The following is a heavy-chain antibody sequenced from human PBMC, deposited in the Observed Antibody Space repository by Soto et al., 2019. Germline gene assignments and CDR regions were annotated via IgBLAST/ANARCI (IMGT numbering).Heavy chain of an antibody. CDR2: ITPFFGTA. CDR3: AQTLGLAAAGPGRFDL. CDR1: GGTFSKYA. J-gene: IGHJ2*01. D-gene: IGHD6-25*01. V-gene: IGHV1-69*12. Sequence: QAQLVQSGAEVKKPGSSVKVSCKASGGTFSKYAVSWVRQAPGQGLEWMGGITPFFGTAKYAQKFQGRVTITADESMSTAYMELSRLRSEDTAVYYCAQTLGLAAAGPGRFDLWGRGTLVTVSS.